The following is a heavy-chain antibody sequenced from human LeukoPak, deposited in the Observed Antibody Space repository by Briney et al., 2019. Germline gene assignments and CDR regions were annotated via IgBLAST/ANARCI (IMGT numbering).Heavy chain of an antibody. CDR1: GYTLTSYG. J-gene: IGHJ5*02. V-gene: IGHV1-18*01. Sequence: ASVKVSCKASGYTLTSYGISWVRQAPGQGLEWMGWISAYNGNTNYAQKLQGRVTMTTDTSTSTAYMELRSLRSDDTAVYYCARDRGAYYYDSSGLDPWGQGTLVTVSS. D-gene: IGHD3-22*01. CDR3: ARDRGAYYYDSSGLDP. CDR2: ISAYNGNT.